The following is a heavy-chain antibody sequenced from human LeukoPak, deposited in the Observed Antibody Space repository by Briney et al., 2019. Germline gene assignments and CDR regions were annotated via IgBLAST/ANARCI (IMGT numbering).Heavy chain of an antibody. CDR3: ARVRRGFWSFYSDY. CDR2: IYHSGST. J-gene: IGHJ4*02. D-gene: IGHD3-3*01. V-gene: IGHV4-30-2*01. Sequence: PSETLSLTCAVSGGSISSGGYSWGWIRQPPGKGLEWIGYIYHSGSTYYNPSLKSRVTISVDRSKNQFSLKLSSVTAADTAVYYCARVRRGFWSFYSDYWGQGTLVTVSS. CDR1: GGSISSGGYS.